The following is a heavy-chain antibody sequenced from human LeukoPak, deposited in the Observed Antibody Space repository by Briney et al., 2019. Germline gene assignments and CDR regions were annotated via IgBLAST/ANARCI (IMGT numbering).Heavy chain of an antibody. J-gene: IGHJ4*02. D-gene: IGHD1-26*01. V-gene: IGHV1-2*02. CDR2: INPNSGGT. CDR1: GYTFTGYY. CDR3: ARDAWLVGAANLYYFDH. Sequence: ASVKVSCKASGYTFTGYYIHWVRQASGQGLEWMGWINPNSGGTKYAQKFQGRVTMTRDPSISTAYMELSRLRFDDTAVYYCARDAWLVGAANLYYFDHWGQGTPVTVSS.